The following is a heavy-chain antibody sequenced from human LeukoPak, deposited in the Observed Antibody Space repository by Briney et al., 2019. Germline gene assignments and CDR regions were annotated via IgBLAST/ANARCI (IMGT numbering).Heavy chain of an antibody. D-gene: IGHD6-13*01. CDR2: ISYDGTDK. CDR3: ATPPAAADDY. CDR1: GFRFSRYG. Sequence: GGSLRLSCAASGFRFSRYGMHWVRQTPDKGLEWVAFISYDGTDKYYRDSVRGRFTISRDNSRNTLSLRMNGLRVDDTAVYYCATPPAAADDYWGQGTLVTVSS. V-gene: IGHV3-30-3*01. J-gene: IGHJ4*02.